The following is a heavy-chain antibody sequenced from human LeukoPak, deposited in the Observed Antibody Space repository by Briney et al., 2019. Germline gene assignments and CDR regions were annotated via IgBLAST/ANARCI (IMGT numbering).Heavy chain of an antibody. CDR3: ARGLSSCWPYYYYYGMDV. V-gene: IGHV4-34*01. CDR2: INHSGST. J-gene: IGHJ6*02. CDR1: GGSFSGYY. D-gene: IGHD6-13*01. Sequence: PSETLSLTCAVYGGSFSGYYWSWIRQPPGKGLEWIGEINHSGSTNHNPSLKSRVTISVDTSKNQFSLKLSSVTAADTAVYYCARGLSSCWPYYYYYGMDVWGQGTTVTVSS.